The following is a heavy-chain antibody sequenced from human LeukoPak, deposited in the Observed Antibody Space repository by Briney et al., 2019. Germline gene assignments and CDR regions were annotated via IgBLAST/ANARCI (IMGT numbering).Heavy chain of an antibody. D-gene: IGHD3-22*01. CDR1: GFTFSSYA. J-gene: IGHJ4*02. Sequence: PGGSLRLSCAASGFTFSSYAMSWVRQAPGKGLEWVSGISGSGDNTYYADSVKGRFTSSRDNSKNTLYVQVNSLGTEDTAAYYCAKGSYYDSSGSFYFDYWGQGTLVTLSS. CDR3: AKGSYYDSSGSFYFDY. CDR2: ISGSGDNT. V-gene: IGHV3-23*01.